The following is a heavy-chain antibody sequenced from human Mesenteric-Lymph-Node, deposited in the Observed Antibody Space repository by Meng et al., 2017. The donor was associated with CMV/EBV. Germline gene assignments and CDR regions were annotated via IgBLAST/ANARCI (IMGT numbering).Heavy chain of an antibody. J-gene: IGHJ4*02. CDR1: GFTVSSNY. CDR2: IYSGGST. D-gene: IGHD3-22*01. CDR3: ARGVYYYDSAGFIE. Sequence: GESLKISCAASGFTVSSNYMSWVRQAPGKGLEWVSVIYSGGSTYYADSVKGRFTISRDNAKNTLYLQMNSLRAEDTAVYYCARGVYYYDSAGFIEWGQGTLVTVSS. V-gene: IGHV3-53*01.